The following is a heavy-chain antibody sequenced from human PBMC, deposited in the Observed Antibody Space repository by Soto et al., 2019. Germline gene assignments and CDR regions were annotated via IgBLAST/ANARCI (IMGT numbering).Heavy chain of an antibody. D-gene: IGHD2-15*01. CDR1: GGSIISYY. CDR2: IYYSGST. J-gene: IGHJ5*02. Sequence: SETLSLTCTVSGGSIISYYWSWILQPPWKGLEWIGYIYYSGSTNYNPSLKSRVTISVDTSKNQFSLKLSSVTAADTAVYYCARGGVVVAAIVWFDPWGQGTLVTGFS. CDR3: ARGGVVVAAIVWFDP. V-gene: IGHV4-59*01.